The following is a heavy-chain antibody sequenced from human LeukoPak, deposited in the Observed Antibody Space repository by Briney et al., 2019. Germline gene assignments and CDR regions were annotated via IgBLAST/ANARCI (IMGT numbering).Heavy chain of an antibody. J-gene: IGHJ6*02. CDR1: GGSISSYY. CDR2: IYYSGST. Sequence: SETLSLTCTVSGGSISSYYWSWIRQPPGKGLEWIGYIYYSGSTNYNPSLKSRVTISVDTSKNQFSLKLSSVTAADTAVYYCASRSSSWYSAYYGMGVWGQGTTVTVSS. V-gene: IGHV4-59*08. CDR3: ASRSSSWYSAYYGMGV. D-gene: IGHD6-13*01.